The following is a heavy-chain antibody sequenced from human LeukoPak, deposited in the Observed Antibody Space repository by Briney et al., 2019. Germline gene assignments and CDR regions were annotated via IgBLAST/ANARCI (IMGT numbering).Heavy chain of an antibody. V-gene: IGHV4-34*01. CDR2: INHSGST. CDR3: ARAHYYGSGSRNFDY. Sequence: SETLSLTCADYGGSFSGYYWSWIRQPPGKGLEWIGEINHSGSTNYNPSLKSRVTISVDTSKNQFSLKLSSVTAADTAVYYCARAHYYGSGSRNFDYWGQRTLVTVSS. J-gene: IGHJ4*02. D-gene: IGHD3-10*01. CDR1: GGSFSGYY.